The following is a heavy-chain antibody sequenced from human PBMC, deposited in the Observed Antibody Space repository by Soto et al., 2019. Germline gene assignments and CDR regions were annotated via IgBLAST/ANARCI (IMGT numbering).Heavy chain of an antibody. V-gene: IGHV4-59*01. CDR2: IYYSGTT. CDR3: ARESYYGSGATVVAY. J-gene: IGHJ4*02. D-gene: IGHD3-10*01. Sequence: SETLSLTCTVSGGYISGYYWSWIRQPPGKGLEWIGYIYYSGTTSYNPSLNSRVTMPVDTSKNQFSLKVNSVTAADTAVYYCARESYYGSGATVVAYWGQGTQVTVSS. CDR1: GGYISGYY.